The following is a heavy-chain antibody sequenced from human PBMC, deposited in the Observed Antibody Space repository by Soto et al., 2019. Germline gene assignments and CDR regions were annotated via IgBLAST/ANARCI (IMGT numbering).Heavy chain of an antibody. CDR1: GFSLSNARMG. Sequence: QVTLKESGPVLVKPTETLTLTCTVSGFSLSNARMGVSWIRQPPGKALEWLAHIFSNDEKSYSTSLKSRLTISKDTSKSQVVLTMTNMDPVDTATYYCARIAGYSSSWYWFDPWGQGTLVTVSS. D-gene: IGHD6-13*01. V-gene: IGHV2-26*01. CDR2: IFSNDEK. CDR3: ARIAGYSSSWYWFDP. J-gene: IGHJ5*02.